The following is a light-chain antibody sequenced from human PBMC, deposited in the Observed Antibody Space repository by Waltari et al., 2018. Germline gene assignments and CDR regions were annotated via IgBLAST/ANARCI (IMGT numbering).Light chain of an antibody. CDR2: DAS. V-gene: IGKV3-20*01. J-gene: IGKJ1*01. CDR1: ENVGNDY. Sequence: VLTQSPGTLSVSPGARATPSCRASENVGNDYLAWYQVKPGQAPRLLIYDASIRATGISDRFSGSGSGTDFSLTIGRLDPEDFALYYCQQYYSLPWTFGQGTRVDIK. CDR3: QQYYSLPWT.